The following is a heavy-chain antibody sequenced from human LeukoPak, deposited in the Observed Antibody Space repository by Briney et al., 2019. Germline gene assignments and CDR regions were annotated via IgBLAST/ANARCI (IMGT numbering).Heavy chain of an antibody. CDR2: IYHSGST. D-gene: IGHD2-2*01. CDR1: GGSISSYY. CDR3: ARDFSGYCSSTSCSPDDAFDI. J-gene: IGHJ3*02. Sequence: SETLSLTCTVSGGSISSYYWSWIRQPPGKGLEWIGYIYHSGSTYYNPSLKSRVTISVDRSKNQFSLKLSSVTAADTAVYYCARDFSGYCSSTSCSPDDAFDIWGQGTMVTVSS. V-gene: IGHV4-59*12.